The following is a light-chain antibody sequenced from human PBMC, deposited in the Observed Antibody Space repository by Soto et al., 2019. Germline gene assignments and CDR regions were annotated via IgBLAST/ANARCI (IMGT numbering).Light chain of an antibody. CDR3: QQYNNWPPVT. Sequence: EIVMTQSPATLSVSPGERATLSCRASQSVSSNLAWYQQKPGQAPRLLIYGASTRATGIPARFSGSGSGTEFTLTNSRLQSEDFAVYYCQQYNNWPPVTFGGGNKVEIK. V-gene: IGKV3-15*01. J-gene: IGKJ4*01. CDR2: GAS. CDR1: QSVSSN.